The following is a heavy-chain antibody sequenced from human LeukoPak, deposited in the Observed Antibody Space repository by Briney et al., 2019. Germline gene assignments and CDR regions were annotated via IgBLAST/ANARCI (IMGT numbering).Heavy chain of an antibody. D-gene: IGHD6-13*01. CDR2: IIPIFGTA. V-gene: IGHV1-69*13. CDR1: GGTFSSYA. CDR3: ASLEGYSSSWYTQDYFDY. Sequence: GASVKVSCKASGGTFSSYAISWVRQAPGQGLEWMRGIIPIFGTANYAQKFQGRVTITADESTSTAYMELSSLRSEDTAVYYCASLEGYSSSWYTQDYFDYWGQGTLVTVSS. J-gene: IGHJ4*02.